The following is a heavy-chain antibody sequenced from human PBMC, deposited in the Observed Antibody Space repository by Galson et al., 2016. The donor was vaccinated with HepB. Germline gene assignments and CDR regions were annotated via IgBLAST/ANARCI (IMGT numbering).Heavy chain of an antibody. D-gene: IGHD3-16*01. J-gene: IGHJ4*02. CDR2: INHIGTT. CDR1: GDSISSTNW. Sequence: SETLSLTCAVSGDSISSTNWWSWVRQRPGKGLEWIGEINHIGTTNYNPSLQSRVTISVDKSKNQFSLKVTSLTAADTAVYYCARVGRGVSIFWGGRRHYFDYWGQGTLVTVSS. CDR3: ARVGRGVSIFWGGRRHYFDY. V-gene: IGHV4-4*02.